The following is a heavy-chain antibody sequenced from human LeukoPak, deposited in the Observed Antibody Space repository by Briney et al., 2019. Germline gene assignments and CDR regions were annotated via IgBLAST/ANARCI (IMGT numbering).Heavy chain of an antibody. J-gene: IGHJ4*02. CDR3: TRDRGDGYISFDY. CDR2: INSDGSST. V-gene: IGHV3-74*01. D-gene: IGHD5-24*01. CDR1: GFSFSSYW. Sequence: GGSLKLSCAASGFSFSSYWMHWVRQAPGKGLVWVPRINSDGSSTNYADSVKGRFTISRDNAKNTHYLQMNSLRAEDTAVYYCTRDRGDGYISFDYWGQGTLVTVSS.